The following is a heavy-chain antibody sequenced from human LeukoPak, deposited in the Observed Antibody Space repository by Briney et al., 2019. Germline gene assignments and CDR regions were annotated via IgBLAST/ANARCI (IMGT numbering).Heavy chain of an antibody. CDR1: GGSISSYY. CDR3: ARVVYKNWFDP. Sequence: SETLSLTCTVSGGSISSYYWSWIRQPLGKGLEWIGYIYYSGSTNYNPSLKSRVTISVDTSKNQFSLKLSSVTAADTAVYYCARVVYKNWFDPWGQGTLVTVSS. CDR2: IYYSGST. V-gene: IGHV4-59*01. J-gene: IGHJ5*02. D-gene: IGHD5-24*01.